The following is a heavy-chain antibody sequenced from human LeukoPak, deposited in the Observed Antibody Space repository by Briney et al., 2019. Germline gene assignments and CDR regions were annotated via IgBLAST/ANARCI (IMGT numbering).Heavy chain of an antibody. CDR3: AKDYYYGSGTEGYFDY. CDR1: GLSLNNYA. Sequence: AGGSLRLSCTASGLSLNNYAMSWVRQVPGKGLEWVSGISWNSGSIGYADSVKGRFTISRDNAKNSLYLQMNSLRAEDTALYYCAKDYYYGSGTEGYFDYWGQGTLVTVSS. V-gene: IGHV3-9*01. CDR2: ISWNSGSI. D-gene: IGHD3-10*01. J-gene: IGHJ4*02.